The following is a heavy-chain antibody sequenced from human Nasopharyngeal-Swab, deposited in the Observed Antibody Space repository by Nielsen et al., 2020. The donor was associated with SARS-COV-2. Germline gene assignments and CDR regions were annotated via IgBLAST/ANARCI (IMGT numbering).Heavy chain of an antibody. CDR3: ATDLRYCTNGVCYTKAADAFDI. D-gene: IGHD2-8*01. V-gene: IGHV1-24*01. Sequence: ASVQVSCKVSGYTLTELSMHWVRQAPGKGLEWMGGFDPEDGETIYAQKFQGRVTMTEDTSTDTAYMELSSLRSEDTAVYYCATDLRYCTNGVCYTKAADAFDIWGQGTMVTVSS. J-gene: IGHJ3*02. CDR1: GYTLTELS. CDR2: FDPEDGET.